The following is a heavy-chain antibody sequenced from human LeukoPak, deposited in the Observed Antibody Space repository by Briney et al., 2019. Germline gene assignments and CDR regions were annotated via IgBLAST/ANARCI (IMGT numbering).Heavy chain of an antibody. CDR3: ARDGTYYVGALDI. CDR1: GGSISSGDYY. D-gene: IGHD3-10*02. V-gene: IGHV4-61*08. J-gene: IGHJ3*02. CDR2: IYYSGST. Sequence: SETLSLTCTVSGGSISSGDYYWSWIRQPPGKGLEWIGYIYYSGSTNYNPSLKSRVTISVDTSKNQFSLKLSSVTAADTAVYYCARDGTYYVGALDIWGQGTMVTVSS.